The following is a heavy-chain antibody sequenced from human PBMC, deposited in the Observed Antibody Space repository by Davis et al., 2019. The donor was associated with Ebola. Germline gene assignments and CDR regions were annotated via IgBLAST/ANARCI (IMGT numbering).Heavy chain of an antibody. CDR3: ARHRVYSSGWYYFDY. J-gene: IGHJ4*02. V-gene: IGHV4-59*08. Sequence: SETLSLTCTVSGGSISSYYWSWIRQPPGKGLEWIGYIYYSGTPNYNPSLKSRVTISVDTSKNQFSLKLSSVTAADTAVYYCARHRVYSSGWYYFDYWGQGTLVTVSS. CDR1: GGSISSYY. CDR2: IYYSGTP. D-gene: IGHD6-19*01.